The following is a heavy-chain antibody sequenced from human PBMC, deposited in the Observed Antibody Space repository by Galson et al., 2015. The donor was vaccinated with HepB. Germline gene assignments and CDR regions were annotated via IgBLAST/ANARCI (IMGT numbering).Heavy chain of an antibody. CDR1: GFTFNNYA. CDR3: AKDLMTYYYESSGYGPSYGMDV. J-gene: IGHJ6*02. D-gene: IGHD3-22*01. CDR2: ISATGGRT. V-gene: IGHV3-23*01. Sequence: SLRLSCAASGFTFNNYAMTWVRQAPGKGPEWVSGISATGGRTYYADSVKGRFTISRDNSKNTLYLQINSLRGEDTAVYSCAKDLMTYYYESSGYGPSYGMDVWGQGTTVPVSS.